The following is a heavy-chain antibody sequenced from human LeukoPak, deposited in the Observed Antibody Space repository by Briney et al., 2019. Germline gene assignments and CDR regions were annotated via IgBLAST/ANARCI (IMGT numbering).Heavy chain of an antibody. J-gene: IGHJ4*02. D-gene: IGHD2-15*01. CDR2: INPNSGGT. Sequence: GASVKVSCKSSGYTFTGYYMHWVRQAPGQGLEWMGWINPNSGGTNYAQKFQGRVTMTRDTSISTAYMELSRLRSDDTAVYYCAILLHCSGGSCCSGYFDYWGQGTLVTVSS. CDR3: AILLHCSGGSCCSGYFDY. CDR1: GYTFTGYY. V-gene: IGHV1-2*02.